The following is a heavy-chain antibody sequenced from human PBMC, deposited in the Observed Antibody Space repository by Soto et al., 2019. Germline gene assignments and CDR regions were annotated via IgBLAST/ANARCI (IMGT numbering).Heavy chain of an antibody. CDR3: AXDQAAGGTISRYFQD. Sequence: EVQLLESGGGLVQPEGSLRLSCEASGFTFSSYGMSWVRQAPGKGLEWVSGISGGGGTTYYADSVKGRFTISRDNSKNTLYLQVNSLRAEDTXVXYCAXDQAAGGTISRYFQDWGQGTLVTVSS. CDR2: ISGGGGTT. D-gene: IGHD6-13*01. J-gene: IGHJ1*01. V-gene: IGHV3-23*01. CDR1: GFTFSSYG.